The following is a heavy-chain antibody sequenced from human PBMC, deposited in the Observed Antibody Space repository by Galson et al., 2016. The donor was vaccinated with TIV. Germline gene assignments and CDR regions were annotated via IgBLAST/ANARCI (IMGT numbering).Heavy chain of an antibody. CDR2: ISTTGTT. D-gene: IGHD6-13*01. Sequence: LSLTCSVSGGAINSDSFYWSWIRQPAGKGLEWIGYISTTGTTNYNTSLKSRLTISLDPSRNQFSLRLTSVTAADTAVYYCARGLTSSSWSRYYFDYWGQGTLVTVSS. V-gene: IGHV4-61*09. J-gene: IGHJ4*02. CDR3: ARGLTSSSWSRYYFDY. CDR1: GGAINSDSFY.